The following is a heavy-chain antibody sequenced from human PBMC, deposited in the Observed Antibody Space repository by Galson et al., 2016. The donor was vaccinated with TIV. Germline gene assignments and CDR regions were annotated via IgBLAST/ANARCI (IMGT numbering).Heavy chain of an antibody. Sequence: CKASGYTFSHYYLHWVRQAPGQGLEWMGRINPKNGATEYALKFQGRVTTTRDTSISIAYMELSSLTSDDTVVYYCARERGPRYCDDSSCYGYYGMDVWGQGTTVTVSS. J-gene: IGHJ6*02. V-gene: IGHV1-2*05. CDR3: ARERGPRYCDDSSCYGYYGMDV. CDR2: INPKNGAT. CDR1: GYTFSHYY. D-gene: IGHD2-15*01.